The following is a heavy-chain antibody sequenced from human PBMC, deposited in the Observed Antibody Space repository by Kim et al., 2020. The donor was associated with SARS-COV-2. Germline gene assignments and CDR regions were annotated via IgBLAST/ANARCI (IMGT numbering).Heavy chain of an antibody. CDR2: IYHSGST. Sequence: SETLSLTCTVSGYSISSGYYWGWIRQPPGKGLEWIGSIYHSGSTYYNPSLKSRVTISVDTSKNQFSLKLSSVTAADTAVYYCARLRSGTMVRGHLDYWGQGTLVTVSS. J-gene: IGHJ4*02. CDR1: GYSISSGYY. D-gene: IGHD3-10*01. V-gene: IGHV4-38-2*02. CDR3: ARLRSGTMVRGHLDY.